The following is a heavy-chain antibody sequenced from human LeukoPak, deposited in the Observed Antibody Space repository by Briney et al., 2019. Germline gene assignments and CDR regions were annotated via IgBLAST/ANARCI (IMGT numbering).Heavy chain of an antibody. Sequence: PGGSLRLSCAASGFTFSSYAMSWVRQAPGKGLEWVSAISGSGGSTYYADSVKGRLTISRDNSKNTLYLQMNSLRAEDTAVYYCARSITMIVVVNLYYFDYWGQGTLVTVSS. D-gene: IGHD3-22*01. CDR3: ARSITMIVVVNLYYFDY. CDR2: ISGSGGST. CDR1: GFTFSSYA. J-gene: IGHJ4*02. V-gene: IGHV3-23*01.